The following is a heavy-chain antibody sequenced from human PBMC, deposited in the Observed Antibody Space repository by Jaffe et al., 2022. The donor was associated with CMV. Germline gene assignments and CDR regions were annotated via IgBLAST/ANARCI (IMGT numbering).Heavy chain of an antibody. CDR1: GFTFSNYW. CDR3: AGSERFDY. D-gene: IGHD3-10*01. CDR2: INRDGSEK. J-gene: IGHJ4*02. Sequence: EVQLVESGGGLVQPGGSLRLSCAASGFTFSNYWMTWVRQAPGKGLEWVANINRDGSEKYYVDSVKGRFTISRDNAKNSLYLQMNSLRAEDTAVYYCAGSERFDYWGQGTLVTVSS. V-gene: IGHV3-7*01.